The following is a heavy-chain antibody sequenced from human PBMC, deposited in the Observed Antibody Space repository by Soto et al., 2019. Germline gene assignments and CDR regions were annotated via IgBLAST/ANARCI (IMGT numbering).Heavy chain of an antibody. D-gene: IGHD4-17*01. CDR2: MNPDGSAI. CDR3: ARDTYGSLDY. J-gene: IGHJ4*02. V-gene: IGHV3-74*01. CDR1: GFTFSSSW. Sequence: EVQLVESGGGLVQPGGSLRLSCVVSGFTFSSSWMRWVRQGPGKGLVWVSRMNPDGSAINYADSVKGRFTTSRDNAKNILYLQMNSLRAEDTAVYYCARDTYGSLDYWGQGTLVTVSS.